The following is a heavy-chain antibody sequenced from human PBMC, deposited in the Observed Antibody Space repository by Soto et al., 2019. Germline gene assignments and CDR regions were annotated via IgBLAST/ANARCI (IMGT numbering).Heavy chain of an antibody. CDR3: AKGRINYYGSGSYYRPIIYYYGMDV. Sequence: PGGSLRLSCSASGFTFSSYAMHWVRQAPGKGLEYVSAISSNGGSTYYADSVKGRFTISRDNSKNTLYLQMNSLRAEDTAVYYCAKGRINYYGSGSYYRPIIYYYGMDVWGQGTTVTVSS. D-gene: IGHD3-10*01. CDR1: GFTFSSYA. J-gene: IGHJ6*02. CDR2: ISSNGGST. V-gene: IGHV3-64*04.